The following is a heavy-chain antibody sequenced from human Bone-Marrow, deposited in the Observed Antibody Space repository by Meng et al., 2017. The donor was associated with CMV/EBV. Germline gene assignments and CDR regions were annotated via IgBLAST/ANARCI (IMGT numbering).Heavy chain of an antibody. D-gene: IGHD2-2*01. CDR3: ARGNGGRYCSSTSCYLYGMDV. CDR1: GFTFSSYS. V-gene: IGHV3-21*01. J-gene: IGHJ6*02. CDR2: ISSSSSYI. Sequence: GESLKISCAASGFTFSSYSMNWVRQAPGKGLEWVSSISSSSSYIYYADSVKGRFTISRDNAKNSLYLQMNSLRAEDTAVYYCARGNGGRYCSSTSCYLYGMDVCGQGTTVTVSS.